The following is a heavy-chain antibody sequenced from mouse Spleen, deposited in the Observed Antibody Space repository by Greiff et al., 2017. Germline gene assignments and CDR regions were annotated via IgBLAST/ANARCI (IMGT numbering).Heavy chain of an antibody. CDR3: ARWGNSYYSYGYFDY. D-gene: IGHD2-12*01. V-gene: IGHV1-64*01. CDR2: IHPNSGST. Sequence: VQLQQSGAELVKPGASVKLSCKASGCTFTSYWMHWVKQRPGQGLEWIGMIHPNSGSTNYNEKFKSKATLTVDKSSSTAYMQLSSLTSEDSAVYYCARWGNSYYSYGYFDYWGQGTTLTVSS. CDR1: GCTFTSYW. J-gene: IGHJ2*01.